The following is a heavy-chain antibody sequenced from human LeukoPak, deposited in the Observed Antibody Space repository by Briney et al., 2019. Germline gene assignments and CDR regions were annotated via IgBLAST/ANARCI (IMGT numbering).Heavy chain of an antibody. CDR3: ARKNIPSPRIRYSSDWNGRAFDY. Sequence: SETLSLTCTVSGGSISTYYWSWIRQPPGKGLEWIGYVYYSGSTNYSPSLKSRVTISVDTSKNQFSLRLSSVTAADTAVYSCARKNIPSPRIRYSSDWNGRAFDYWGQGTLVTVSS. J-gene: IGHJ4*02. V-gene: IGHV4-59*01. CDR2: VYYSGST. CDR1: GGSISTYY. D-gene: IGHD6-25*01.